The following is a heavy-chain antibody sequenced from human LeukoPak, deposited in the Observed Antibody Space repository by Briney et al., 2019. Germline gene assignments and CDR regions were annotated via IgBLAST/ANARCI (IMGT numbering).Heavy chain of an antibody. Sequence: GGSLRLSCAASGFTFSSYEMNWVRQAPGKGLEWVSYISSSSSYIYYADSVKGRFTISRDNAKNSLYLQMNSLRAEDTAVYYCARDVSGVTTGFDYWGQGTLVTVSS. D-gene: IGHD4-17*01. V-gene: IGHV3-21*05. CDR2: ISSSSSYI. CDR1: GFTFSSYE. CDR3: ARDVSGVTTGFDY. J-gene: IGHJ4*02.